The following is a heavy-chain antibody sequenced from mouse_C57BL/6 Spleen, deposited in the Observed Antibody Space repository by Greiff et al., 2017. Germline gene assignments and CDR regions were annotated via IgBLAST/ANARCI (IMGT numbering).Heavy chain of an antibody. J-gene: IGHJ2*01. V-gene: IGHV1-81*01. CDR1: GYTFTSYG. D-gene: IGHD1-1*01. CDR3: ARASTTVHFDY. Sequence: VQLVESGAELARPGASVKLSCKASGYTFTSYGIRWVKQRTGQGLEWIGEIYPRSGNTYYNEKFKGKDTLTADKSSSTAYMELPSLTSEDSAVYFCARASTTVHFDYWGKGTTLTVSS. CDR2: IYPRSGNT.